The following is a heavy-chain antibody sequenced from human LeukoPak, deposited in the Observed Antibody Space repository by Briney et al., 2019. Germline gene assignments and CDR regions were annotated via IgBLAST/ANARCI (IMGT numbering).Heavy chain of an antibody. J-gene: IGHJ6*03. V-gene: IGHV3-7*01. Sequence: GGSLRLSCAASGFTFSSYWMSWVRQAPGKGLEWVANIKQDGSEKYYVDSVKGRFTISRDNAKNSLYLQMNNLRAEDTAVYYCARDPLGVVITNYYCYMDVWGKGTTVTVSS. D-gene: IGHD2-21*01. CDR2: IKQDGSEK. CDR3: ARDPLGVVITNYYCYMDV. CDR1: GFTFSSYW.